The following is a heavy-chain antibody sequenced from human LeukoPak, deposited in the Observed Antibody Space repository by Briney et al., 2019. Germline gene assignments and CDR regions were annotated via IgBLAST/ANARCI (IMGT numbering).Heavy chain of an antibody. CDR3: ASPVFGGLATRGAFDY. Sequence: GGSLRLSCAASGFTFSSYSMNWVRQAPGKGLEWVSSISSSSSYIYYADSVKGRFTISRDNAKNSLYLQMNSLRAEDTAVYYCASPVFGGLATRGAFDYWGQGTLVTVSS. V-gene: IGHV3-21*01. CDR2: ISSSSSYI. D-gene: IGHD3-10*01. CDR1: GFTFSSYS. J-gene: IGHJ4*02.